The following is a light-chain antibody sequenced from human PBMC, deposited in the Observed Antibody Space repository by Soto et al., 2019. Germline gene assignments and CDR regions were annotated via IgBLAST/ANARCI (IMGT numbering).Light chain of an antibody. CDR2: EVS. Sequence: QSVLTQPPSASGSPGQSVTISCIGTSSDVGGYNYVSRYQQHPGKAPKLMIYEVSKRPSGVPDRFSGSKSGNTASLTVSGLQAEDEDDYYCSSYAASNNLGVFGGGTKLTVL. J-gene: IGLJ2*01. CDR1: SSDVGGYNY. CDR3: SSYAASNNLGV. V-gene: IGLV2-8*01.